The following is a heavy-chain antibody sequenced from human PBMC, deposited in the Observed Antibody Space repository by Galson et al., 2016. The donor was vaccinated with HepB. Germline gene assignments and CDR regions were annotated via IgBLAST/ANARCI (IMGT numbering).Heavy chain of an antibody. CDR1: GYTFTNYG. Sequence: SVKVSCKASGYTFTNYGISWVRQAPGQGLEWMGWISGYNGKTNHEQKFQGRLTMTTDTSTSTAYVELRSLRSDDTAVYYCARVDIVVVPDNAYYFYGMDVWGQGTTVTVSS. V-gene: IGHV1-18*01. J-gene: IGHJ6*02. CDR3: ARVDIVVVPDNAYYFYGMDV. CDR2: ISGYNGKT. D-gene: IGHD2-2*01.